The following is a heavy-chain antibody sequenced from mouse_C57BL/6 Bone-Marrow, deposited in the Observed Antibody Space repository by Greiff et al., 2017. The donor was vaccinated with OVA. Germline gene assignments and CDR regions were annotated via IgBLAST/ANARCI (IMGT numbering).Heavy chain of an antibody. CDR1: GYSITSGYY. J-gene: IGHJ2*01. Sequence: EVKLMESGPGLVKPSQSLSLTCSVTGYSITSGYYWNWIRQFPGNKLEWMGYISYDGSNNYNPSLKNRISITRDTSKNQFFLKLNSVTTEDTATYYCARDQGYYYGSSYYFDYWGQGTTLTVSS. D-gene: IGHD1-1*01. CDR3: ARDQGYYYGSSYYFDY. CDR2: ISYDGSN. V-gene: IGHV3-6*01.